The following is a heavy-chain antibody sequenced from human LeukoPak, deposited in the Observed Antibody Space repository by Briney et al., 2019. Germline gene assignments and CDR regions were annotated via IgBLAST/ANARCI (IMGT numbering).Heavy chain of an antibody. Sequence: SETLSLTCTVSGGAISSYHWSWIRPPAGKGLEWIGRIYTSGSTNYNPSLKSRVTISVDTSKSQLSLKLSSVIAADTAVYYCARCFSNNWFGRYDYYMDVWGKGTTVTVSS. D-gene: IGHD6-13*01. CDR2: IYTSGST. CDR1: GGAISSYH. J-gene: IGHJ6*03. V-gene: IGHV4-4*07. CDR3: ARCFSNNWFGRYDYYMDV.